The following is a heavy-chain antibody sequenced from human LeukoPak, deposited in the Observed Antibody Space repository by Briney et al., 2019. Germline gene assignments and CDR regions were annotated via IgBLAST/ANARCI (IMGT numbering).Heavy chain of an antibody. D-gene: IGHD2-2*02. CDR3: TSNLYCSTSSCYTLDN. CDR1: GFTFSDHY. V-gene: IGHV3-72*01. CDR2: TRNKANRYST. Sequence: GGSLRLSCVASGFTFSDHYMDWVRQAPGKGLEWVVRTRNKANRYSTEYAASVKGRFTISRDGSTNTVYLHMNSLKTKDTAVYFCTSNLYCSTSSCYTLDNWGQGTLVAVSP. J-gene: IGHJ4*02.